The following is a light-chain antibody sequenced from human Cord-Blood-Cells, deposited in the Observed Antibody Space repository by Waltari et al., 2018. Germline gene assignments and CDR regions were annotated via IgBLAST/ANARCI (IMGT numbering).Light chain of an antibody. J-gene: IGKJ1*01. CDR1: QSVSSN. CDR3: QQYNNWPPARA. V-gene: IGKV3-15*01. CDR2: GAP. Sequence: EIVMTQSPATLSVSTGERSTLSCRASQSVSSNLAWYQQKPGQAPRLLIYGAPHRATGIPARFSGSGSGAEFTLTIRSLQSEDFAVYYCQQYNNWPPARAFGQGTKVESK.